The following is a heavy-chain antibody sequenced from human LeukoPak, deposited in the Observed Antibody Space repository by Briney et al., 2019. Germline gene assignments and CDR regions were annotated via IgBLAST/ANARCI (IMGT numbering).Heavy chain of an antibody. CDR1: GFTFSSYG. J-gene: IGHJ3*02. CDR2: IRYDGSNK. Sequence: GGSLRLSCAASGFTFSSYGMHWVRQAPGKGLEWVAFIRYDGSNKYYADSVKGRFTISRDNSKNTLYLQMNSLRAEDTAVYYCAKDQDSSSWLIAFDIWGQGTMVTVSS. D-gene: IGHD6-13*01. CDR3: AKDQDSSSWLIAFDI. V-gene: IGHV3-30*02.